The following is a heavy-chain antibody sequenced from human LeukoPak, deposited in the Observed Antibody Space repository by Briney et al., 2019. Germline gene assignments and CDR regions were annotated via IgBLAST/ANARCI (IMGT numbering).Heavy chain of an antibody. Sequence: PSETLSLTCAVYGGSFSGYYWSWIRQPPGKGLEWIGEINHSGSTNYNPSLKSRVTISVDTSKNQFSLKLSSVTAADTAVYYCARGRSSRGDVVVPAAGKYYFDYWGQGTLVTVSS. J-gene: IGHJ4*02. CDR1: GGSFSGYY. CDR3: ARGRSSRGDVVVPAAGKYYFDY. D-gene: IGHD2-2*01. V-gene: IGHV4-34*01. CDR2: INHSGST.